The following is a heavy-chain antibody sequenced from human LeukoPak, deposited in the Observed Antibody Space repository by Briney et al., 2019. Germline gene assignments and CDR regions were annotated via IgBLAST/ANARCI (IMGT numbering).Heavy chain of an antibody. CDR3: ARGRGWVDH. Sequence: GGSLRLSCAASGFTSSSYAMSWVRQTPEKGLEWVANIHDDGIVTHYVDSVKGRFTISRDNARNSVNLQLNSLRVEDTALYYCARGRGWVDHWGQGTLVTVSS. CDR2: IHDDGIVT. CDR1: GFTSSSYA. V-gene: IGHV3-7*01. D-gene: IGHD3-16*01. J-gene: IGHJ4*02.